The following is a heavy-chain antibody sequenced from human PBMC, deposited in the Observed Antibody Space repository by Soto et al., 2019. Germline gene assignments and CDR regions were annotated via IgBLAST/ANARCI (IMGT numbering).Heavy chain of an antibody. J-gene: IGHJ4*02. D-gene: IGHD6-13*01. CDR1: GGSISSSSYY. CDR2: IYYSGST. Sequence: SETLSLTCTVSGGSISSSSYYWGWIRQPPGKGLEYIGSIYYSGSTYYNPSLKSRVTISVDTSKNQFSLKLSSVTAADTAVYYCARRGSSWPFDYWGQGTLVTVSS. V-gene: IGHV4-39*01. CDR3: ARRGSSWPFDY.